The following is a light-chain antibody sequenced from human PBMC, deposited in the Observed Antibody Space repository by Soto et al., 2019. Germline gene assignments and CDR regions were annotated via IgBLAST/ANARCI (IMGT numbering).Light chain of an antibody. CDR1: QGITTY. V-gene: IGKV1-9*01. Sequence: IQLTQSPSSLPASVGDRVTITCRASQGITTYLAWYQQKPGKAPKLLIYAASALQSGVPSRFSGSGSGTDFTLTISRLEPEDSALYYCQQYDRPPITFGQGTRLEIK. CDR2: AAS. CDR3: QQYDRPPIT. J-gene: IGKJ5*01.